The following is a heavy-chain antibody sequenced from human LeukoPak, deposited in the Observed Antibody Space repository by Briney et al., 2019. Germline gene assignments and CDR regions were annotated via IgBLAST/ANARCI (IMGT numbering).Heavy chain of an antibody. Sequence: PSETLSLTCAVYGGSFSGYYWSWIRQPPGKGLEWIREINHSGSTNYNPSLKSRVTISVDTSKNQFSLKLSSVTAADTAVYYCARVLNYSNYGYWGQGTLVTVSS. J-gene: IGHJ4*02. CDR2: INHSGST. V-gene: IGHV4-34*01. CDR1: GGSFSGYY. D-gene: IGHD4-11*01. CDR3: ARVLNYSNYGY.